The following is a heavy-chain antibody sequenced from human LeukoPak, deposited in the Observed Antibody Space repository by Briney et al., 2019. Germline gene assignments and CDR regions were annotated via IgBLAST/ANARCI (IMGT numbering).Heavy chain of an antibody. J-gene: IGHJ6*02. V-gene: IGHV3-66*01. D-gene: IGHD4-17*01. CDR1: GXTVSSNY. Sequence: PGGSLRLSCAASGXTVSSNYMNWVRQAPGKGLEWVSIIYSGGSTYYADSVKSRFTISRDNSKNTLYLEMNSLRAEDTAVYYCAGYGDYGDYYCYSGMDVWGRGTTVTVSS. CDR2: IYSGGST. CDR3: AGYGDYGDYYCYSGMDV.